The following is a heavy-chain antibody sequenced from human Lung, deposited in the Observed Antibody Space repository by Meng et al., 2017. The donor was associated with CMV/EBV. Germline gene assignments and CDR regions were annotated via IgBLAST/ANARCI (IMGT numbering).Heavy chain of an antibody. CDR2: IKPTTEHETI. CDR3: TTVNWNYSDY. Sequence: GESXKISCAGSGFTISNAKISWVRQAPGKGLEWVARIKPTTEHETIDYAAPVEGRFTISRDDSRNTVYLQMNSLKSEDTAVYFCTTVNWNYSDYWGQGTVVTVSS. V-gene: IGHV3-15*01. D-gene: IGHD1-1*01. CDR1: GFTISNAK. J-gene: IGHJ4*02.